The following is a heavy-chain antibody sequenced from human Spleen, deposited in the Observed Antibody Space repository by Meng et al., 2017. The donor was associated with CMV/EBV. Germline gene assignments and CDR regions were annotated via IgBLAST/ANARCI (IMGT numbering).Heavy chain of an antibody. CDR2: VNSDGSST. D-gene: IGHD2-2*01. Sequence: LSLTCAASGFSFRANWIHWVRQGPGKGLVWVSRVNSDGSSTSYADSVKGRFTISRDNAKNTLYLQMNSLRAEDTAVYYCARALRYCSSTSCYLFDAFDIWGQGTMVTVSS. CDR3: ARALRYCSSTSCYLFDAFDI. J-gene: IGHJ3*02. V-gene: IGHV3-74*01. CDR1: GFSFRANW.